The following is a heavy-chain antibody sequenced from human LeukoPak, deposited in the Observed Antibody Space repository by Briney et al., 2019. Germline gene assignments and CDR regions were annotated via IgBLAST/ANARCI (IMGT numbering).Heavy chain of an antibody. CDR3: ARANWNDFDY. J-gene: IGHJ4*02. CDR2: ISESSSYT. V-gene: IGHV3-11*06. D-gene: IGHD1-1*01. Sequence: PGGSLRLSCAASGFTFSDYYMSWIRQAPGKGLEWVSYISESSSYTNYADSVKGRFTISRDNAKKSLYLQMNSLRDEDTAVYYCARANWNDFDYWGQGTLVTVSS. CDR1: GFTFSDYY.